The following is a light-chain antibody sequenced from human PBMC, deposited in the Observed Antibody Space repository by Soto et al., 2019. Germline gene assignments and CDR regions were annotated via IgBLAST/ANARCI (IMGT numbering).Light chain of an antibody. V-gene: IGLV4-60*02. J-gene: IGLJ2*01. CDR3: ETWDIDIRV. CDR1: SEHNTYI. Sequence: QLVLTQSSSTSASLGSSVKLTCTLSSEHNTYIIAWHQQQPGKAPRYLMKLESGGTYNRGGGVPDRFSGSGSGAARYLTISNLQFEDEADYYCETWDIDIRVFGGGTKLTVL. CDR2: LESGGTY.